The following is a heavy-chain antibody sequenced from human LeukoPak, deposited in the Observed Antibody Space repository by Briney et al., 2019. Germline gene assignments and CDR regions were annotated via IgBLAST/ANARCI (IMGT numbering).Heavy chain of an antibody. Sequence: SETLSLTCTVSGCSISSSSYYWGWIRQPPGKGLEWSGSIYYSGSTYDNPSLKRRVTISIDTSKNQLSLQLTSVAAADTAVYYCARLHDFWSGYNWGPGTLVTVSS. V-gene: IGHV4-39*01. CDR3: ARLHDFWSGYN. CDR1: GCSISSSSYY. CDR2: IYYSGST. J-gene: IGHJ4*02. D-gene: IGHD3-3*01.